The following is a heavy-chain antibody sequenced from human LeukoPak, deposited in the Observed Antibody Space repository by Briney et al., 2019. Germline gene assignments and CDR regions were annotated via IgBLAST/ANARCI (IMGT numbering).Heavy chain of an antibody. CDR3: ARDLQALPDYYDSSGYYYYFDY. Sequence: GGSLRLSCAASGFTFSDYYMSWIRQAPGKGLEWVSYISSSGSTIYYADSVKGRFTISRDNAKNSLYLQMNSLRAEDTAVNYCARDLQALPDYYDSSGYYYYFDYWGQGTLVTVSS. V-gene: IGHV3-11*01. CDR1: GFTFSDYY. J-gene: IGHJ4*02. CDR2: ISSSGSTI. D-gene: IGHD3-22*01.